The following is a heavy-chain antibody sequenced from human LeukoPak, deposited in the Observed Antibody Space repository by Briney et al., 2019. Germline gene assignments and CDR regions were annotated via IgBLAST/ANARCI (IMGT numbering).Heavy chain of an antibody. CDR3: AKDSSSGGYFDY. D-gene: IGHD6-6*01. CDR1: GFTFSSYW. Sequence: GGSLRLSCAASGFTFSSYWMHWVRQAPGKGLVWVSRINSDGSSTSYADSVKGRFTISRDNSKNTLYLQMNSLRAEDTAVYYCAKDSSSGGYFDYWGQGTLVTVSS. V-gene: IGHV3-74*01. J-gene: IGHJ4*02. CDR2: INSDGSST.